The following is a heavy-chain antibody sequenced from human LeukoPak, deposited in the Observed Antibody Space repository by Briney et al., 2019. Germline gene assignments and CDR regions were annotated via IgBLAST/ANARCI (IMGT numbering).Heavy chain of an antibody. J-gene: IGHJ3*02. Sequence: PGGSLRLSCAASGLTVSSNYMIWVRQVPGKGLEWVSIISDSGGYTDNADSVKGRFTISRDNSKNTMYLQMNSLRAEDTAVYYCAKAQYSGRYSAFDIWGQGTMVTVSS. D-gene: IGHD1-26*01. V-gene: IGHV3-23*01. CDR1: GLTVSSNY. CDR2: ISDSGGYT. CDR3: AKAQYSGRYSAFDI.